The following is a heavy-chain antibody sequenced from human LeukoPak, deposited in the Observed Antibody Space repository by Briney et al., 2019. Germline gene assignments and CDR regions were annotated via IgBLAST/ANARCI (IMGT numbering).Heavy chain of an antibody. CDR3: ARDPYYGSGSYHN. J-gene: IGHJ4*02. V-gene: IGHV1-69*04. Sequence: SVKVSCKASGGTFSSYAISWVRQAPGQGLEWMGRIIPILGIANYAQKFQGRVTITADKSTSTAYMELSSLRSEDTAVYYCARDPYYGSGSYHNWGQGTLVTVSS. CDR1: GGTFSSYA. D-gene: IGHD3-10*01. CDR2: IIPILGIA.